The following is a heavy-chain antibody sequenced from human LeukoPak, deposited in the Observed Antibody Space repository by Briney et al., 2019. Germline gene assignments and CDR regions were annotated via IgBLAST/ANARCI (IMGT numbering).Heavy chain of an antibody. CDR1: GFTFSGSA. J-gene: IGHJ4*02. D-gene: IGHD5-18*01. V-gene: IGHV3-73*01. CDR3: TRQRRAYSYGYDY. Sequence: PGGALRLSCAASGFTFSGSAMHWVRQASGKGLEWVGRIRSKANSYAAAYAASVKGRITISKDDSKNTAYLQMNSLKTEDTALYYCTRQRRAYSYGYDYWGQGTLVTVSS. CDR2: IRSKANSYAA.